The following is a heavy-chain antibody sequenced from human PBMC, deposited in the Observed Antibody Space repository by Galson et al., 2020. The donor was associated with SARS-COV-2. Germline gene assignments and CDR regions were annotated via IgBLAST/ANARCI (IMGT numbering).Heavy chain of an antibody. Sequence: GESLKISCAASGFTFSNYAISWVRQAPGKGLEWVSTSSGSGGTTFYADSVKGRFTISRDYSKNTLYLQMDSLRAEDTAVYYCAKTGGSFYDSSGFYVFDYWGQGTLVTVSS. D-gene: IGHD3-22*01. J-gene: IGHJ4*02. CDR3: AKTGGSFYDSSGFYVFDY. CDR2: SSGSGGTT. CDR1: GFTFSNYA. V-gene: IGHV3-23*01.